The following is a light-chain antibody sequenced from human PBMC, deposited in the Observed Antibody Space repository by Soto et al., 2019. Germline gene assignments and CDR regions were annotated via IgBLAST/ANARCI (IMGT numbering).Light chain of an antibody. V-gene: IGKV1-5*01. CDR2: DAS. CDR3: QQYSSNLYT. CDR1: QSISTH. Sequence: EIQMTQSPSTLSASVGDRVTITCRASQSISTHLAWYQQKPGKAPEVLIYDASTLESGVPSRFSGSGSGTKFTLTISSLQPDDFATYYCQQYSSNLYTFGQGPRWIS. J-gene: IGKJ2*01.